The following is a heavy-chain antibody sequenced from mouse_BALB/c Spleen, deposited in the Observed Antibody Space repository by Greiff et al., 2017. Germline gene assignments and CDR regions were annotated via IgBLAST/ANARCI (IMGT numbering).Heavy chain of an antibody. CDR1: GYSITSGYS. V-gene: IGHV3-1*02. D-gene: IGHD1-1*01. J-gene: IGHJ2*01. CDR3: AREALYYYGSSSYFDY. Sequence: EVQLQESGPDLVKPSQSLSLTCTVTGYSITSGYSWHWIRQFPGNKLEWMGYIHYSGSTNYNPSLKSRISITRNTSKNQFFLQLNSVTTEDTATYYCAREALYYYGSSSYFDYWGQGTTLTVSS. CDR2: IHYSGST.